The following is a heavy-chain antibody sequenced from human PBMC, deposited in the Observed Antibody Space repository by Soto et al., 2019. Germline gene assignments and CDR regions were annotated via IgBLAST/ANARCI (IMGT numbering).Heavy chain of an antibody. V-gene: IGHV3-30-3*01. CDR1: GFTFSSYA. J-gene: IGHJ4*02. Sequence: QVQLVESGGGVVQPGRSLRLSCAASGFTFSSYAMHWVRQAPGKGLEWVAVISYDGSNKYYADSVKGRFTISRDDSKNTLFLQMNSLRPEGTAVYYCARDRKGGDSWFWDYFDYWGQGILVTVSS. CDR3: ARDRKGGDSWFWDYFDY. D-gene: IGHD6-13*01. CDR2: ISYDGSNK.